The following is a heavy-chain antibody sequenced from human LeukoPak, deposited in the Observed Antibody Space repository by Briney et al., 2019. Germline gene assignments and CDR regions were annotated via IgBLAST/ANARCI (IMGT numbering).Heavy chain of an antibody. Sequence: SETLSLICAVSGGSISSGGYSWSWIRQPPGKGLEWIGYIYHSGSTYYNPSLKSRVTISVDRSKNQFSLKLSSVTAADTAVYYCARVGYSGYDFDSDNWFDPWGQGTLVTVSS. CDR3: ARVGYSGYDFDSDNWFDP. D-gene: IGHD5-12*01. CDR2: IYHSGST. V-gene: IGHV4-30-2*01. CDR1: GGSISSGGYS. J-gene: IGHJ5*02.